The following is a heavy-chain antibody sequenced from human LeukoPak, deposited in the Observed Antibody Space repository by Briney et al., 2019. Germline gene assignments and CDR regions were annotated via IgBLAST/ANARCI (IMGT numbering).Heavy chain of an antibody. D-gene: IGHD6-13*01. CDR1: VGTFSSYA. CDR2: IIPILGIA. CDR3: ARGSSSWANDAFDI. Sequence: GASVKVSCKASVGTFSSYAISWVRQAPGQGLEWRGRIIPILGIANYAKKFQGRVTITADKSTSTAYMELSSLRSEDTAVYYCARGSSSWANDAFDIWGQGTMVTVSS. V-gene: IGHV1-69*04. J-gene: IGHJ3*02.